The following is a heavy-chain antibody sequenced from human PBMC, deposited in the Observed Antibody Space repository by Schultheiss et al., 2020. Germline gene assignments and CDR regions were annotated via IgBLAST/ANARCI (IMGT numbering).Heavy chain of an antibody. CDR2: IYYSGST. CDR3: ARASMVRGAADAFDI. J-gene: IGHJ3*02. Sequence: SQTLSLTCTVSGGSISSGGYYWSWIRQHPGKGLEWIGYIYYSGSTYYNPSLKSRVTISVDTSKNQFSLKLSSVTAADTAVYYCARASMVRGAADAFDIWGQETMVTVSS. D-gene: IGHD3-10*01. V-gene: IGHV4-31*03. CDR1: GGSISSGGYY.